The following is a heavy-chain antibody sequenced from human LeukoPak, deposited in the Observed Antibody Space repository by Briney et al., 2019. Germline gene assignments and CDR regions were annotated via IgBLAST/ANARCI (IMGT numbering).Heavy chain of an antibody. V-gene: IGHV3-11*01. CDR3: ARDIDGNYVDY. J-gene: IGHJ4*02. CDR1: GFTFSDYY. Sequence: GGSLRLSCAASGFTFSDYYLGWIRQAPGKGLEWISDISRRGFNTYYADPVRGRFTISRDNANKSLYLQMNSLRPEDTAVYYCARDIDGNYVDYWGRGTLVTVPS. D-gene: IGHD2-15*01. CDR2: ISRRGFNT.